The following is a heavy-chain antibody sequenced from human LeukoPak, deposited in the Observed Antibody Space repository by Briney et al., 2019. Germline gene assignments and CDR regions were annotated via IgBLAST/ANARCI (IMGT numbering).Heavy chain of an antibody. CDR3: ARGGGMIPY. CDR1: AFTFSRYA. D-gene: IGHD3-22*01. CDR2: ISSNGDST. Sequence: GGSLRLSCSASAFTFSRYAVHWVRQAPGKGLEYISAISSNGDSTYYADSVKGRFTISRDNAKNSLYLQMNSLRDEDTAVYYCARGGGMIPYWGPGTLVTVSS. V-gene: IGHV3-64*04. J-gene: IGHJ4*02.